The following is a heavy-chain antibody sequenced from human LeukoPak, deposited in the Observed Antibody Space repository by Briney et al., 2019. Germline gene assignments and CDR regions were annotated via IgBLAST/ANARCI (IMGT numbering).Heavy chain of an antibody. CDR1: GYTFTSYG. Sequence: ASVKVSCKASGYTFTSYGISWVRQAPGQGLEWMGWISAYNGNTNYAQKLQGRVTMTTDTSTSTAYMELRSLRSDDTAVYYCARAFYCSSTSCYAYYFDYWGQGTLVTVFS. V-gene: IGHV1-18*01. D-gene: IGHD2-2*01. J-gene: IGHJ4*02. CDR3: ARAFYCSSTSCYAYYFDY. CDR2: ISAYNGNT.